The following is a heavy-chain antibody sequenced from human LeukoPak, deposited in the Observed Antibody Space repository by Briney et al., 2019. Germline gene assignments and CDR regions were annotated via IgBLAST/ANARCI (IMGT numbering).Heavy chain of an antibody. J-gene: IGHJ4*02. CDR2: INPNSGGT. Sequence: GASVKVSCKASGYTFTGYYMHWVRQAPGQGLEWMGWINPNSGGTNYAQKFQGRVTMTRDTSTSTVYMELSSLRSEDTAVYYCAREGGQSGTTHWGQGTLVTVSS. CDR3: AREGGQSGTTH. V-gene: IGHV1-2*02. CDR1: GYTFTGYY. D-gene: IGHD1-1*01.